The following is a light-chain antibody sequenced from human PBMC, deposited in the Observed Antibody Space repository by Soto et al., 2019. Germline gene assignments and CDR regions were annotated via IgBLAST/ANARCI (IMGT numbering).Light chain of an antibody. Sequence: QSVLTQPPSVSGAPGQRVTISCTGGSSNIGAGYDVHWYQQLPGTAPKLLIYGNSNRPSGVPDRFSGSKSGTSASLAITGFQAEDEADYYCQSYDSSLSGFWVFGGGTKLTVL. J-gene: IGLJ3*02. CDR3: QSYDSSLSGFWV. CDR1: SSNIGAGYD. V-gene: IGLV1-40*01. CDR2: GNS.